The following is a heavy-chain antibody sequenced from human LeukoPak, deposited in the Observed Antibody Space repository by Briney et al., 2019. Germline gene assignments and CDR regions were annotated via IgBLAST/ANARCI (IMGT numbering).Heavy chain of an antibody. D-gene: IGHD3-22*01. CDR3: ARGLGRYDSSGYYHYYFDY. V-gene: IGHV3-20*04. CDR2: INWNGGST. J-gene: IGHJ4*02. Sequence: GGSLRLSCAVSGFTFDDYGMSWVRQAPGKGLEWVSGINWNGGSTGYADSVKGRFTISRDNAKNSLYLQMNSLRAEDTALYYCARGLGRYDSSGYYHYYFDYWGQGTLVTVSS. CDR1: GFTFDDYG.